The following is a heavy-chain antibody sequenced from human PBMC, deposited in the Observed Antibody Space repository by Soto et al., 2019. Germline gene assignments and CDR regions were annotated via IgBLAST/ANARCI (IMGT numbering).Heavy chain of an antibody. CDR2: ISAYNGNT. CDR3: ARDHGYCTNGVCSNYYYYGMDV. D-gene: IGHD2-8*01. CDR1: GYTFTSYG. J-gene: IGHJ6*02. Sequence: ASVKVSCKASGYTFTSYGISWVRQAPGQGLEWMGWISAYNGNTNYAQNLQGRVTMTTDTSTSTAYMELRSLRSDDTAVYYCARDHGYCTNGVCSNYYYYGMDVWGQGTTVPVYS. V-gene: IGHV1-18*01.